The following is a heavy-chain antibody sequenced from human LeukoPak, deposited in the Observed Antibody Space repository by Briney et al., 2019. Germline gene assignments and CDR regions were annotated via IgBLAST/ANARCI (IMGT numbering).Heavy chain of an antibody. J-gene: IGHJ6*02. CDR2: INHSGST. CDR1: GGSFSGYY. Sequence: SETLSLTCAVYGGSFSGYYWSWLRQPPGKGLEWIGEINHSGSTNYNPSLKSRVTISVDTSKNQFSLKLSSVTAADTAVYYCARGPPRITIFGVVHPPLYYGMDVWGQGTTVTVSS. CDR3: ARGPPRITIFGVVHPPLYYGMDV. D-gene: IGHD3-3*01. V-gene: IGHV4-34*01.